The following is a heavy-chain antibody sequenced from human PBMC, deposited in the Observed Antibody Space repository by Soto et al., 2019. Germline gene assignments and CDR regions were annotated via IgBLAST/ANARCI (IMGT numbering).Heavy chain of an antibody. CDR1: GFTFSSYG. D-gene: IGHD3-22*01. J-gene: IGHJ5*02. V-gene: IGHV3-30*18. CDR2: ISYDGSNK. CDR3: AKYPGDLPWLIAPVESIGFDP. Sequence: GGSLRLSCAASGFTFSSYGMHWVRQAPGKGLEWVAVISYDGSNKYYADSVKGRFTISRDNSKNTLYLQMNSLRAEDTAVYYCAKYPGDLPWLIAPVESIGFDPWGQGTLVTVAS.